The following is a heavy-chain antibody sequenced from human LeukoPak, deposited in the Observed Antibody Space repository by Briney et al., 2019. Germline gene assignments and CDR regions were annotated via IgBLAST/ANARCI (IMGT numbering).Heavy chain of an antibody. J-gene: IGHJ4*02. Sequence: SETLSLTCSVSGGSFSSYYWSWIRQPPGKGLEWIGYIYYSGSTDYNPSLKSRVTISVETSKNQFSLNLSSVTAADTAVYYCARGRLARSPYFDYWGQGTLVTVSS. CDR1: GGSFSSYY. CDR3: ARGRLARSPYFDY. CDR2: IYYSGST. V-gene: IGHV4-59*01. D-gene: IGHD6-19*01.